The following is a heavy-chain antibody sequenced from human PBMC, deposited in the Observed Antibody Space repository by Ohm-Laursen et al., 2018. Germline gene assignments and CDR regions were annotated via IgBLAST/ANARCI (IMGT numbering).Heavy chain of an antibody. Sequence: SLRLSCAASGFTFSNYGMHWVRQAPGKGLEWVAVIWYDGSNKYYADSVKGRFTISRDNSKNTLYLQMNSLRAEDTAVYYCAKIQQWLVLDAFDIWGQGTMVTVSS. CDR3: AKIQQWLVLDAFDI. D-gene: IGHD6-19*01. CDR2: IWYDGSNK. CDR1: GFTFSNYG. V-gene: IGHV3-33*06. J-gene: IGHJ3*02.